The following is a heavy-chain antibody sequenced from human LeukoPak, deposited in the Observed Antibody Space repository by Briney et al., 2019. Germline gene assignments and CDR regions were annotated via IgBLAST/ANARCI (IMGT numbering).Heavy chain of an antibody. V-gene: IGHV4-34*01. D-gene: IGHD5-18*01. CDR1: GGSFSGYY. CDR2: INHSGST. Sequence: SETLSLTCAVYGGSFSGYYWSWIRQPPGKGLEWIGEINHSGSTNYNPSLKSRVTISVDTSENQFSLKLSSVTAADTAVYYCARGVYSYGSEYYYYYGMDVWGQGTTVTVSS. J-gene: IGHJ6*02. CDR3: ARGVYSYGSEYYYYYGMDV.